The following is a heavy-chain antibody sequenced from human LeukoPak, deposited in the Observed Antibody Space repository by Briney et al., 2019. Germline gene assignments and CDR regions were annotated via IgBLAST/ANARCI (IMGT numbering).Heavy chain of an antibody. V-gene: IGHV3-23*01. CDR1: GFTFSSYG. CDR2: ISGSGGST. Sequence: GGSLRLSCAASGFTFSSYGMSWVRQAPGEGLEWVSAISGSGGSTSYADSVKGRFTISRDNSKNALYLQMNSLRAEDTAVYYCPRGRYLTGGSYYFDYWGQGTLVTVSS. J-gene: IGHJ4*02. D-gene: IGHD1-26*01. CDR3: PRGRYLTGGSYYFDY.